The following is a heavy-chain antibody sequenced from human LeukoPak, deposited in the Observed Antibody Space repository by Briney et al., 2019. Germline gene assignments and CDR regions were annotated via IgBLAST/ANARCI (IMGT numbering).Heavy chain of an antibody. CDR2: INHSGST. V-gene: IGHV4-34*01. CDR1: GGSFSGYY. D-gene: IGHD3-16*01. CDR3: ARRPWYDYVSSAIDY. J-gene: IGHJ4*02. Sequence: SETLSLTCAVYGGSFSGYYWSWIRQPPGKGLGWIGEINHSGSTNYNPSLKSRATISVDTSKNQFSLKLSSVTAADTAVYYCARRPWYDYVSSAIDYWGQGTLVTVSS.